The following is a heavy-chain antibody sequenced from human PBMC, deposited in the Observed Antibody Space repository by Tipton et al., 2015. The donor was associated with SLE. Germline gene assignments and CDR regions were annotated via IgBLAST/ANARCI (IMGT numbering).Heavy chain of an antibody. CDR1: GYTFTSYC. V-gene: IGHV1-18*01. CDR2: ISGYNGNT. Sequence: QVQLVQSGAEVKKPGASVKVSCKASGYTFTSYCITWVRQAPGQGLEWMGWISGYNGNTKYAQKLQGRVTMTTDTSTSTAYMELRSLRSDDAAVYYCARLGDWDFYYYMDVWGKGTSVPVAS. D-gene: IGHD3-16*01. J-gene: IGHJ6*03. CDR3: ARLGDWDFYYYMDV.